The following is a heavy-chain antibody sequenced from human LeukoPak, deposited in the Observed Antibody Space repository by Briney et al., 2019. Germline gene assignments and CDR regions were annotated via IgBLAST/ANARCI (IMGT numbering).Heavy chain of an antibody. CDR3: ARGSYRLLRGLFDY. J-gene: IGHJ4*02. CDR1: GGSISSSSYY. CDR2: IYYSGRT. V-gene: IGHV4-39*01. Sequence: SETLSLTCTVSGGSISSSSYYWGWIRQPPGKGLEWIGSIYYSGRTYYNPSLKSRVTISVDTSKNQFSLKLSSVTAADTAVYYCARGSYRLLRGLFDYWGQGTLVTVSS. D-gene: IGHD3-16*01.